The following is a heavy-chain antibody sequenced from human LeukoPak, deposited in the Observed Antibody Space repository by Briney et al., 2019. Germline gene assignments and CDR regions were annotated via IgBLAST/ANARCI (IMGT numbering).Heavy chain of an antibody. CDR2: FSYSGGT. CDR3: ARNRIVGANYYFDY. J-gene: IGHJ4*02. D-gene: IGHD1-26*01. V-gene: IGHV4-59*01. CDR1: GGSISSCY. Sequence: SETLSLTCTVSGGSISSCYWSWIRQPPGKGLEWVGYFSYSGGTSYNPSLKSRVTISVDTSKNQFSLRLSSVAAADTAVYYCARNRIVGANYYFDYWGQGTLVTVSS.